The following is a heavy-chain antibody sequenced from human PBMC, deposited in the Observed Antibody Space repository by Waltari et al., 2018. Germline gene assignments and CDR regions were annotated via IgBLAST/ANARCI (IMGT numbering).Heavy chain of an antibody. V-gene: IGHV3-48*03. CDR2: ISARGSAA. D-gene: IGHD3-10*01. CDR3: ARRGDL. Sequence: EAQLVESGGGLVQPGGSLRLSCAASGFAFSSFEMNWVRQAPGKGLEWISYISARGSAAFYADSVEGRFTTSRDNAKTSLFLQMNSLRVDDTAVYYCARRGDLWGQGTLVTVSS. CDR1: GFAFSSFE. J-gene: IGHJ5*02.